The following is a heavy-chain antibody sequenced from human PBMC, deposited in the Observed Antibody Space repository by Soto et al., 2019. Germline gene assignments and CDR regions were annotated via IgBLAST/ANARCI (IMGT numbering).Heavy chain of an antibody. J-gene: IGHJ5*02. CDR3: ARDPRPSIAAACTILSDP. V-gene: IGHV1-18*01. CDR2: ISAYNGNT. D-gene: IGHD6-13*01. CDR1: GYTFATYG. Sequence: ASVKVSCKASGYTFATYGISWVRQAPGQGLEWMGWISAYNGNTNYAQNLQGRVTMTTDTSTSTAYMELRSLRSDDTAVYYCARDPRPSIAAACTILSDPQGQGTRVTVSS.